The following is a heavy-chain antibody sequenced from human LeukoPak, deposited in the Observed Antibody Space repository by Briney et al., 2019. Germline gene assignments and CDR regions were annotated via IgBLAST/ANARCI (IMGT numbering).Heavy chain of an antibody. CDR1: GFTFDDYG. CDR2: INWNGGSA. CDR3: ARDPIVYYDSSGYYHDY. Sequence: PGGSLRLSCAASGFTFDDYGMSWVRQAPGKGLEWVSGINWNGGSAGYADSVKGRFTISRDNAKNSLYLQMNSLRAEDTALYYCARDPIVYYDSSGYYHDYWGQGTLVTVPS. V-gene: IGHV3-20*04. D-gene: IGHD3-22*01. J-gene: IGHJ4*02.